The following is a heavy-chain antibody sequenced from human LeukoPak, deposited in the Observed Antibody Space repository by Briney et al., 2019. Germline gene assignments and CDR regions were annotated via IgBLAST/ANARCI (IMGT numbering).Heavy chain of an antibody. CDR2: ISGSGGGT. CDR3: AKRGVVIRVILVGFHKEAYYFDS. D-gene: IGHD3-22*01. V-gene: IGHV3-23*01. Sequence: GGSLRLSGAVSGITLSNYGMSWVRQAPGKGLEWVAGISGSGGGTYYADSVKGRFTISRDNPKNTLYLQMNSLRAEDTAVYFCAKRGVVIRVILVGFHKEAYYFDSWGQGALVTVSS. CDR1: GITLSNYG. J-gene: IGHJ4*02.